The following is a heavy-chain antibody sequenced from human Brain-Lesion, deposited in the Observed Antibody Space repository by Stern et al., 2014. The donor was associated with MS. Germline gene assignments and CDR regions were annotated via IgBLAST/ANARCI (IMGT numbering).Heavy chain of an antibody. J-gene: IGHJ5*01. V-gene: IGHV6-1*01. CDR3: AKGYNWFDS. Sequence: SGPGLMKPSQTLALTCAISGDSVSSNSAAWNWIRQSPSRSLEWLGRTYYRSKWYYQYAESVKSRITINADTSTNQFSLQLNSVTPEDTAVYLCAKGYNWFDSWGQGTVVTVS. CDR1: GDSVSSNSAA. CDR2: TYYRSKWYY.